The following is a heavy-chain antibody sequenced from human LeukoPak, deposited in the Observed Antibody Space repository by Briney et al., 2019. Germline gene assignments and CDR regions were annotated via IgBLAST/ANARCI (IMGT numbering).Heavy chain of an antibody. V-gene: IGHV3-48*01. CDR3: ARLRGYNYGFDH. Sequence: GGSLRLSCAASGFTFNTYDMNWVRQAPGKGLEWLSYITSSSSTFYYADSVKGRFTISRDNAKNSLYLQMNSLRAEDTAVYYCARLRGYNYGFDHWGQGTLVTVSS. J-gene: IGHJ4*02. CDR2: ITSSSSTF. D-gene: IGHD5-18*01. CDR1: GFTFNTYD.